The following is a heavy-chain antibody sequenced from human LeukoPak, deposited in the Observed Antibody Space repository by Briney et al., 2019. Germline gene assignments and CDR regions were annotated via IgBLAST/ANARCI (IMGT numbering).Heavy chain of an antibody. J-gene: IGHJ4*02. V-gene: IGHV3-23*01. CDR2: IRSNGETT. CDR3: AKGQELDDGVFDS. Sequence: GGSLRLSCAASGFTFSSIAMTWVRQAPGKGLEWASTIRSNGETTYNADSVKGRFTISRDNSKKTLYLQLNSLRVEDTAIYYCAKGQELDDGVFDSWGQGTLVTVSS. CDR1: GFTFSSIA. D-gene: IGHD1-1*01.